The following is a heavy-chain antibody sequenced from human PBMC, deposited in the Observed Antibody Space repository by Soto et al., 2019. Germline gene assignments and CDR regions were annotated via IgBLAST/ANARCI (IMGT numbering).Heavy chain of an antibody. J-gene: IGHJ1*01. CDR3: AKARGSSTPAPGSY. V-gene: IGHV3-23*01. CDR2: ISGSGGDT. Sequence: QPGGYLRLSCAASGFTFSTYAMSWVHQAPGKGLEWVSVISGSGGDTYYADSVKGRFTISRDNSKNTLSLQMNSLRAEDTAVYYCAKARGSSTPAPGSYWGQGTQVTVSS. CDR1: GFTFSTYA. D-gene: IGHD2-2*01.